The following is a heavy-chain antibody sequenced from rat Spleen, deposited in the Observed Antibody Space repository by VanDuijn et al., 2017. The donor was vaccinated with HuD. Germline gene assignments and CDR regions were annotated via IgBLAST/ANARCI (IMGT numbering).Heavy chain of an antibody. Sequence: EVQLVESGGGLVPPGRSLKLYCAASGFTFSNYDMAWVRQSPTKGLECVASISPSGGSTYYRDSVKGRFTVSRDNAKSTLYLQMDSLRSEDTATYYCARLADYSSYIYDVMDAWGQGASVTVSS. CDR1: GFTFSNYD. V-gene: IGHV5-25*01. D-gene: IGHD1-2*01. CDR3: ARLADYSSYIYDVMDA. J-gene: IGHJ4*01. CDR2: ISPSGGST.